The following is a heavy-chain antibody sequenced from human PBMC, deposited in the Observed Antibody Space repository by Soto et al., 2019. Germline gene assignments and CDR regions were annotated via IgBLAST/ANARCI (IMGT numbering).Heavy chain of an antibody. J-gene: IGHJ5*02. CDR3: ARGDSTMVRGVISRKFRWWFDP. D-gene: IGHD3-10*01. CDR1: GGSISSYY. V-gene: IGHV4-59*01. Sequence: QVQLQESGPGLVKPSETLSLTCTVSGGSISSYYWSWIRQPPGKGLEWIGYIYYSGSTNYNPSLKSRVTISVDTSKNQFSLKLSSVTAADTAVYYCARGDSTMVRGVISRKFRWWFDPWGQGTLVTVSS. CDR2: IYYSGST.